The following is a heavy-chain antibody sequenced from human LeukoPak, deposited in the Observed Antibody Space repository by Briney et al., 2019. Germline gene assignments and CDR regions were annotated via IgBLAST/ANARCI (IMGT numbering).Heavy chain of an antibody. D-gene: IGHD6-13*01. V-gene: IGHV3-48*03. CDR2: ISRTGNSI. J-gene: IGHJ4*02. Sequence: GGSLRLSCAASGFTLSSYEMNWVRLAPGEGLEWRSYISRTGNSIYYADSVKGRFTISRDSAKNSLYLQMTSLRAEDTAVYYCARGPYSSKWYVDYWGQGTLVTVAS. CDR3: ARGPYSSKWYVDY. CDR1: GFTLSSYE.